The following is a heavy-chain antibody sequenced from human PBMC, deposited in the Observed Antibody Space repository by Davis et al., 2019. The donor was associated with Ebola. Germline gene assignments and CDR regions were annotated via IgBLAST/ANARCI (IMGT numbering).Heavy chain of an antibody. V-gene: IGHV3-23*01. D-gene: IGHD3-3*01. CDR1: KFTFSRYA. Sequence: PGGSLRLSCAASKFTFSRYAMSWVRQAPGKGPEWVSAISGTGGGTYYTDSVKGRFTISRDNSKNTLYLQMTSLRAEDTAVYYCAKSIVGTYFDGFDIWGQGTLVTVSS. CDR3: AKSIVGTYFDGFDI. J-gene: IGHJ3*02. CDR2: ISGTGGGT.